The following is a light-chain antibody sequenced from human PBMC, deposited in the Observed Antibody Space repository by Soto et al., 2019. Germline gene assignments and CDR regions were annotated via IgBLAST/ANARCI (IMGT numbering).Light chain of an antibody. V-gene: IGLV2-14*01. CDR3: SSYTSSSTLV. CDR1: SSDVGGYNY. Sequence: QSVLTQPASVSGSPGQSITISCTGTSSDVGGYNYVSWYQQHPGTAPKLMIYDVTHRPSGVTNRFSGSKSGNTASLTISGLQAEDEADYYCSSYTSSSTLVFGTGTKLTVL. J-gene: IGLJ1*01. CDR2: DVT.